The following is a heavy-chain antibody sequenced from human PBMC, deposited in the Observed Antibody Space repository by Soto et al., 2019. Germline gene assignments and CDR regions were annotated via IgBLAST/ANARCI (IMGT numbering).Heavy chain of an antibody. CDR2: INHSGST. V-gene: IGHV4-34*01. D-gene: IGHD6-19*01. CDR1: GGSFSGYY. CDR3: ARGWGSGVFDY. Sequence: QLQLQQWGAGLLKPSETLSLTCAVYGGSFSGYYWNWIRQPPGKGLEWIGEINHSGSTNYNPSLQSRVPISVHTPKNPSPLQLSSVAAADTAVYYCARGWGSGVFDYWGQGTLVTVSS. J-gene: IGHJ4*02.